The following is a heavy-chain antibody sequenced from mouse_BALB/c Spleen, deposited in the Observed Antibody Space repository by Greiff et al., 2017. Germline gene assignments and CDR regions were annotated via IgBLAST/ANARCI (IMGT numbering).Heavy chain of an antibody. V-gene: IGHV2-9*02. Sequence: VKLMESGPGLVAPSQSLSITCTVSGFSLTSYGVHWVRQPPGKGLEWLGVIWAGGSTNYNSALMSRLSISKDNSKSQVFLKMNSLQTDDTAMYYCAKSTVVATRWYFDVWGAGTTVTVSS. J-gene: IGHJ1*01. CDR3: AKSTVVATRWYFDV. D-gene: IGHD1-1*01. CDR1: GFSLTSYG. CDR2: IWAGGST.